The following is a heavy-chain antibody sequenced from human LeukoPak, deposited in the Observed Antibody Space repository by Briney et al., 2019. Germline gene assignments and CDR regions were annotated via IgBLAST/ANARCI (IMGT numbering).Heavy chain of an antibody. CDR2: IIPIFATA. CDR1: GYTLTELS. J-gene: IGHJ4*02. D-gene: IGHD5-18*01. CDR3: ASSTRGVHEYSYGGYFDY. V-gene: IGHV1-69*05. Sequence: SVKVSCKVSGYTLTELSMHWVRQAPGQGLEWMGGIIPIFATANYAQKFQGRVTITTDESTSTAYMELSSLRSEDTAVYYCASSTRGVHEYSYGGYFDYWGQGTLVTVSS.